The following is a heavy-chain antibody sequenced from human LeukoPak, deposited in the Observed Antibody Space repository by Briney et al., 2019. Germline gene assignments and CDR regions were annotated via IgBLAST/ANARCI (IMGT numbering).Heavy chain of an antibody. CDR2: INPNSGGT. J-gene: IGHJ5*02. CDR3: ARDLSQLTHIVVGVAATFANWFAP. D-gene: IGHD2-15*01. V-gene: IGHV1-2*02. Sequence: ASVKVSCKASGYTFTGYYMHWVRQAPGQGLEWMGWINPNSGGTNYAQKFQGRVTMTRDTSISTAYMELSRLRSDDTAVYYCARDLSQLTHIVVGVAATFANWFAPWGQGTLVTASS. CDR1: GYTFTGYY.